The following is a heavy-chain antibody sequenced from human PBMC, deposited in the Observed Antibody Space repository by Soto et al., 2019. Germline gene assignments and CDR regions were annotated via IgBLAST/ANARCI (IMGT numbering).Heavy chain of an antibody. CDR2: IYYSGST. Sequence: PSETLSLTCTVSGGSISSSSYYWGWIRRPPGKGLEWIGSIYYSGSTYYNPSLKSRVTISVDTSKNQFSLKLSSVTAADTAVYYCARQTYDSSGYYYEPATLFYRPTHFQHWGQGTLVTVS. J-gene: IGHJ1*01. V-gene: IGHV4-39*01. CDR1: GGSISSSSYY. D-gene: IGHD3-22*01. CDR3: ARQTYDSSGYYYEPATLFYRPTHFQH.